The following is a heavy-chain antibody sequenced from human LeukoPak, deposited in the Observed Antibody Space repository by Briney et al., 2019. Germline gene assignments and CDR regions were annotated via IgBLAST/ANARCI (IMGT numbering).Heavy chain of an antibody. CDR2: FDPEDGET. V-gene: IGHV1-24*01. CDR3: ATVTPLGYYDSSGYYFYSI. CDR1: GYTLTELS. Sequence: ASVKVSCKVSGYTLTELSMHWVRQAPGKGLEWMGGFDPEDGETIYAQKFQGRVTMTEDTSTDTAYMELSSLRSEDTAVYYCATVTPLGYYDSSGYYFYSIWGQGTMVTVSS. D-gene: IGHD3-22*01. J-gene: IGHJ3*02.